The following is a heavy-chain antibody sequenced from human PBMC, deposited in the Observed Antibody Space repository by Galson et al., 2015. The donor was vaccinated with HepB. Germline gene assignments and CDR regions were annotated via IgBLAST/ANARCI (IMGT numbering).Heavy chain of an antibody. V-gene: IGHV1-69*13. D-gene: IGHD3-10*01. J-gene: IGHJ4*02. Sequence: SVKVSCKASGGTFSSYAISWVRQAPGQGLEWLGGIIPIFGTANYAQKFQGRVTITADESTSTAYMELSSLRSEDTAVYYCARERFGGPVLDYWGQGTLVTVSS. CDR2: IIPIFGTA. CDR3: ARERFGGPVLDY. CDR1: GGTFSSYA.